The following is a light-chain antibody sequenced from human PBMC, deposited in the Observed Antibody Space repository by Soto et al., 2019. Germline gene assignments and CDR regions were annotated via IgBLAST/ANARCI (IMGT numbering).Light chain of an antibody. Sequence: EIVMTQSPATLSVSPGERATLSCRASQSVSSDLAWYHQKPGQAPRLLIYSASNRATGIPPRFSGSGSGTDFTLTISRLEPEDFAVYYCQVRTEWPPFMYSFGQGTKLEVK. V-gene: IGKV3-11*01. J-gene: IGKJ2*01. CDR2: SAS. CDR1: QSVSSD. CDR3: QVRTEWPPFMYS.